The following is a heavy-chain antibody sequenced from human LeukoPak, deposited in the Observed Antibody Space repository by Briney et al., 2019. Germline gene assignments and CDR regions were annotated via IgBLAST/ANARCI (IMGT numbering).Heavy chain of an antibody. D-gene: IGHD3-22*01. V-gene: IGHV3-9*01. Sequence: GGSLRLSCAASGFTFDDYAMHWVRQAPGKGLEWVSGISWNSGSIGYADSVKGRFTISRDNAKNSLYLQMNSLRAEDTALYYCAKGRGDSSGYYLGTLGYWGQGTLVTVSS. CDR3: AKGRGDSSGYYLGTLGY. CDR2: ISWNSGSI. J-gene: IGHJ4*02. CDR1: GFTFDDYA.